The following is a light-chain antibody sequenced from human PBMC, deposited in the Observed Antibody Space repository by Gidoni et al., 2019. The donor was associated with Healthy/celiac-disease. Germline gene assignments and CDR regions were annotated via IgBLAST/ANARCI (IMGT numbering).Light chain of an antibody. CDR1: QSISSY. J-gene: IGKJ1*01. CDR2: AAS. Sequence: DIQMTQSPSSLSASVGDRVTITCLASQSISSYLNWYQQKPGKAPKLLFYAASSLQRGVPSRFSGSGSGTDFTLTISSLQPEDFATYYCQQSYSTPPTFGQGTKVEIK. V-gene: IGKV1-39*01. CDR3: QQSYSTPPT.